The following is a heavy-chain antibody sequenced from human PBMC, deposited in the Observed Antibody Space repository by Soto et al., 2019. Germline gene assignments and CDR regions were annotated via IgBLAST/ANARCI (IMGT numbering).Heavy chain of an antibody. Sequence: GGSLRLSCAASGFTFSNAWMNWVRQAPGKGLEWVGRIKTKPDGGTTDYAAPVKGRFTISRDDSKNTLYLQMNSLKTEDTAVYYCTTDEYYDSSGYYRDYWGQGTLVTVSS. D-gene: IGHD3-22*01. CDR1: GFTFSNAW. CDR2: IKTKPDGGTT. CDR3: TTDEYYDSSGYYRDY. J-gene: IGHJ4*02. V-gene: IGHV3-15*07.